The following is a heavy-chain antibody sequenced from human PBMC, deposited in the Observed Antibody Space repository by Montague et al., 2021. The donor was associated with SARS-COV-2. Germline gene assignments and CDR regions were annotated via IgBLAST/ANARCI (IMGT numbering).Heavy chain of an antibody. CDR3: ARESEGRWSGDLWIDY. CDR2: ISHSGTT. V-gene: IGHV4-38-2*02. D-gene: IGHD3-10*01. Sequence: SETLSLTCSVSNYFISSVYYWGWIRQSPGKRLEWIGSISHSGTTYYNPSHKSRVTMSVDTSKNQFSLKMRSLTAADTAVYYCARESEGRWSGDLWIDYWGQGTLVTVSS. J-gene: IGHJ4*02. CDR1: NYFISSVYY.